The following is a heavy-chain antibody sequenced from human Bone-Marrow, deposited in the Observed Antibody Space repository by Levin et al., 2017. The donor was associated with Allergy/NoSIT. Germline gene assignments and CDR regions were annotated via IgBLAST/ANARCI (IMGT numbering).Heavy chain of an antibody. V-gene: IGHV4-39*01. CDR3: VRHGGDFWSGYEFFEY. D-gene: IGHD3-3*01. Sequence: SETLSLTCTVSGGSISSASYYWGWIRQPPGRGLDWIGSIYYSGSSYYNPSLKSPVSISIDFSKNQFSLRLSSVTAADTAVYYCVRHGGDFWSGYEFFEYWGQGTLVTVSS. J-gene: IGHJ4*02. CDR1: GGSISSASYY. CDR2: IYYSGSS.